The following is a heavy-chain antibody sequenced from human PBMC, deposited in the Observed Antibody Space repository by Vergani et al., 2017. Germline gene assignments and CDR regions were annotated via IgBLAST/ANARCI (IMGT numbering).Heavy chain of an antibody. Sequence: EVQLVESGGGLVQPGGSLRLSCAASGFTFSSYWMHWVRQAPGKGLEWVSGISWNSNSIGYADSVKGRFTISRDNAKNSLYLQMNSLRAEDTALYYCAKDLGTSSGGGWFDPWGQGTLVTVSS. D-gene: IGHD6-6*01. J-gene: IGHJ5*02. CDR2: ISWNSNSI. V-gene: IGHV3-9*01. CDR3: AKDLGTSSGGGWFDP. CDR1: GFTFSSYW.